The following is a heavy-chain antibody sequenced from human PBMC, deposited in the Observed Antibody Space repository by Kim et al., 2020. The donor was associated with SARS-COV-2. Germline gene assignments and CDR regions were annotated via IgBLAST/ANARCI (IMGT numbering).Heavy chain of an antibody. Sequence: GGSLRLSCEASGFIFNNYCMHWVRQAPGKGLEWVAVISYEGSKKYYADSVKGRFTISRDGSKNTLYLQMNSLTAEDTAVYYCAKRALLFWFGEGADYPDYWRQGTLVAVSS. D-gene: IGHD3-10*01. V-gene: IGHV3-30*18. J-gene: IGHJ4*02. CDR1: GFIFNNYC. CDR2: ISYEGSKK. CDR3: AKRALLFWFGEGADYPDY.